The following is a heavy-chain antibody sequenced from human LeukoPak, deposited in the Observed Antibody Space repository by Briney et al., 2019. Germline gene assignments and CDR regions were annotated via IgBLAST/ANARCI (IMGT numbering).Heavy chain of an antibody. CDR3: AREMGVVTAHGIDV. CDR2: IYYSGST. Sequence: SETLSLTCIVSGGSISSISSNNYHWGWIRQPPGKGLEWIGSIYYSGSTYYNPSLKSRVTISVDTSKNQFSLKLSSVTTADTALYYCAREMGVVTAHGIDVWGQGTTVTVSS. J-gene: IGHJ6*02. CDR1: GGSISSISSNNYH. D-gene: IGHD4-23*01. V-gene: IGHV4-39*02.